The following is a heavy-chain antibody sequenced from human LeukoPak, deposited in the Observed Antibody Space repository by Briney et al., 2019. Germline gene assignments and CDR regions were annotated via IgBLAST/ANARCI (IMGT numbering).Heavy chain of an antibody. J-gene: IGHJ4*02. Sequence: ASVKVSCKSSGYTFTGYYMHWVRQAPGQGLEWMGRINPNSGGTNYAQKFQGRVTMTRDTSISTTYMELSRLRSHDTAVYYCARDPSSSWTYYFDYWGQGTLVTVSS. CDR2: INPNSGGT. CDR1: GYTFTGYY. D-gene: IGHD6-13*01. V-gene: IGHV1-2*06. CDR3: ARDPSSSWTYYFDY.